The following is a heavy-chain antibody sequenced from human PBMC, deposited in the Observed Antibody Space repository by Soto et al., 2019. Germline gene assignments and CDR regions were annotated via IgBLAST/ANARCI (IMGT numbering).Heavy chain of an antibody. CDR3: ARGLWFGEPNYYFDY. CDR1: GGTFSSYA. Sequence: SVKVSCKASGGTFSSYAISWVRQAPGQGLEWMGGIIPIFGTANYAQKFQGRVTITADESTSTAYMELSSLRSEDTAVYYCARGLWFGEPNYYFDYWGQGTLVTVSS. V-gene: IGHV1-69*13. CDR2: IIPIFGTA. J-gene: IGHJ4*02. D-gene: IGHD3-10*01.